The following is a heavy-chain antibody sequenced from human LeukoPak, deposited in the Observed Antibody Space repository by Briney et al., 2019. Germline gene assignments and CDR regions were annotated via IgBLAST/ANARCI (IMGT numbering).Heavy chain of an antibody. J-gene: IGHJ4*02. CDR2: ISWKSGSI. CDR3: AKVGLYYGSSGYYDY. V-gene: IGHV3-9*01. CDR1: GFTFDDYA. Sequence: QSGGSLRLSCAASGFTFDDYAMHWVRQAPGKGLEWVSGISWKSGSIGYADSVKGRFTISRDNAKNSLYLQMNSLRAEDTALYYCAKVGLYYGSSGYYDYWGQGTMVTVSS. D-gene: IGHD3-22*01.